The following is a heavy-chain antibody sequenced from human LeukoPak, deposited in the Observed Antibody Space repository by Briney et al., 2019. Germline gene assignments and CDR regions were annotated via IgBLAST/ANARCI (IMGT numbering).Heavy chain of an antibody. CDR3: VGYGSGSYRGWFDP. J-gene: IGHJ5*02. D-gene: IGHD3-10*01. CDR1: GGSISNYP. V-gene: IGHV4-59*08. CDR2: IYYSGNT. Sequence: SETLSLTFIVSGGSISNYPWSWIRQPPGKGLEWIGYIYYSGNTNYNPSLKSRVTISADTSKSQVSLKLSSVTAADTAAYYCVGYGSGSYRGWFDPWGQGNLVTVSS.